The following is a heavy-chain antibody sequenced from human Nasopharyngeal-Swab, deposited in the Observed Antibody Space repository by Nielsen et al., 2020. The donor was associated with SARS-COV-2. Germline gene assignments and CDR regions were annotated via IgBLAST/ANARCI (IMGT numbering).Heavy chain of an antibody. CDR3: IRDDFWSGYYLL. CDR2: IRSKAYGGTT. V-gene: IGHV3-49*04. CDR1: GFTFGDYA. D-gene: IGHD3-3*01. J-gene: IGHJ4*02. Sequence: GGSLRLSCTASGFTFGDYAMSWVRQAPGKGLEWVGFIRSKAYGGTTEYAASVKGRFTISRDDSKSIAYLQMNSLKTEDTAVYYCIRDDFWSGYYLLWGQGTLVTVSS.